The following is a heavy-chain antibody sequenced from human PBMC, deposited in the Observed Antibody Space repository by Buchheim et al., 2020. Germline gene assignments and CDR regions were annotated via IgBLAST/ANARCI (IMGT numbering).Heavy chain of an antibody. CDR3: AIGDSSGYPY. CDR2: IYYSGST. V-gene: IGHV4-59*01. J-gene: IGHJ4*02. Sequence: QVQLQESGPGLVKPSETLSLTCTVSGGSISSYSWSWIRQPPGKGLEWIGYIYYSGSTNYNPSLKSRVTISVDTSKNQFSLKLSSVTAADTAVYYCAIGDSSGYPYWGQGTL. CDR1: GGSISSYS. D-gene: IGHD3-22*01.